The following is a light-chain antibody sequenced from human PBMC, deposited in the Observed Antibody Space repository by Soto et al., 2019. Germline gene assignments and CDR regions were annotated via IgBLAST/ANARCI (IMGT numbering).Light chain of an antibody. CDR2: KAT. CDR3: QQYNSYAVT. V-gene: IGKV1-5*03. Sequence: DIQMTQSPSTLSASVGDRVTITCRASQSISTWLAWYQQKPGRAPKFLFYKATTLESGVPSRFSGSGSETPFTLTIRSLQPDDFEADYCQQYNSYAVTFGQGAEVEIK. J-gene: IGKJ1*01. CDR1: QSISTW.